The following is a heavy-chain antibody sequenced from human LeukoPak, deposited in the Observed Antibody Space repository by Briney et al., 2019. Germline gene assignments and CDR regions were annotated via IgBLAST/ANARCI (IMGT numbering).Heavy chain of an antibody. Sequence: GRSLRLSCAASGFTFSSYAMHWVRQAPGKGLEWVAVISYDGINKYYADSVKGRFTISRDNSKNTLYLQMNSLRAEDTAVYYCARDRIAVAGTLSLYYYYYGMDVWGQGTTVTVSS. CDR1: GFTFSSYA. D-gene: IGHD6-19*01. CDR3: ARDRIAVAGTLSLYYYYYGMDV. J-gene: IGHJ6*02. CDR2: ISYDGINK. V-gene: IGHV3-30-3*01.